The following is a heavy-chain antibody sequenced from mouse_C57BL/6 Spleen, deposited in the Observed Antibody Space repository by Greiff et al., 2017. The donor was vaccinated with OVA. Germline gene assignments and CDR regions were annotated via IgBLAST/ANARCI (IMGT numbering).Heavy chain of an antibody. Sequence: QVQLQQSGPELVKPGASVKLSCKASGYTFTSYDINWVKQRPGQGLEWIGWIYPRAGSTKYNEKFKGKATLTVDTSSSTAYMELHSLTSEDSAVYFCARSLFSPRGYWGQGTTLTVSS. V-gene: IGHV1-85*01. J-gene: IGHJ2*01. CDR1: GYTFTSYD. CDR2: IYPRAGST. CDR3: ARSLFSPRGY. D-gene: IGHD3-3*01.